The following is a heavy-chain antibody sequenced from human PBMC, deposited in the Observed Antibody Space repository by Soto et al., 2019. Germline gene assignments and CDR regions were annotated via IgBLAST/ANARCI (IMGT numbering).Heavy chain of an antibody. CDR2: IYYSGST. D-gene: IGHD4-17*01. CDR3: ARFLTTVTTPYFDY. Sequence: SETLSLTCTVSGGSISSGGYYWSWIRQHPGKGLEWIGYIYYSGSTYYNPSLKSRVTISVDTSKNQFSLKLSSVTAADTAVYYCARFLTTVTTPYFDYWGQGTLVTVSS. V-gene: IGHV4-31*03. J-gene: IGHJ4*02. CDR1: GGSISSGGYY.